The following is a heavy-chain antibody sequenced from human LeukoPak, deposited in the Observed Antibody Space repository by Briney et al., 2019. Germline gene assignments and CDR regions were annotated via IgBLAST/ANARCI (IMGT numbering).Heavy chain of an antibody. V-gene: IGHV3-43*02. CDR1: GFTFDDYA. Sequence: GGSLRLSCAVSGFTFDDYAMHWVRQAPGKGLDWVSLISGDGGSTSYADSVRGRFTISRDNSRNSLYLQMNSLRTEDTALYYCAKRYCSGGSCYHVDFWGQGTLVTVSS. J-gene: IGHJ4*02. CDR2: ISGDGGST. D-gene: IGHD2-15*01. CDR3: AKRYCSGGSCYHVDF.